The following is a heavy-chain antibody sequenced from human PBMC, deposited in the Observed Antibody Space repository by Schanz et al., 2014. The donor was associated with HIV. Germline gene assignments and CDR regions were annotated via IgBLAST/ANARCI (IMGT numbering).Heavy chain of an antibody. V-gene: IGHV3-64*07. CDR1: GFTFSAYA. CDR2: ISSDGNTT. J-gene: IGHJ4*02. CDR3: ARGRTIFGVFKY. D-gene: IGHD3-3*01. Sequence: EVQLVESGGDWVQPGGSLRLSCAASGFTFSAYAMHWVRQVPGGGLQYVSAISSDGNTTHYRASVKDRFTISRDNSKNTLYLQMGSLRTEDMAVYYCARGRTIFGVFKYWGRGTLVTVSS.